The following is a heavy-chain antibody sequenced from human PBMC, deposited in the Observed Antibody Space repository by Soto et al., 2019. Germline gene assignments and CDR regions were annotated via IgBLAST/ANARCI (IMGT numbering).Heavy chain of an antibody. J-gene: IGHJ3*02. CDR1: GFTFSNAW. D-gene: IGHD2-15*01. V-gene: IGHV3-15*01. Sequence: PGGSLRLSSAASGFTFSNAWMSWVRQAPGKGLEWVGRIKSKTDGGTIDFSAPVKGRFTISRDESKNSLYLQMNSLKTDDTAVYYCVRGFNSFDMWGQGTMVTVSS. CDR3: VRGFNSFDM. CDR2: IKSKTDGGTI.